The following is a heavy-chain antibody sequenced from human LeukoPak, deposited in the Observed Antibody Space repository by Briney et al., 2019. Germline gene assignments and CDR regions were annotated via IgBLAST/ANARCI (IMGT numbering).Heavy chain of an antibody. V-gene: IGHV1-2*02. CDR1: GYTFTGYY. J-gene: IGHJ6*03. Sequence: ASVKVSCKASGYTFTGYYMHWVRQAPGQGLEWMGWINPNSGGTNYAQKFQGRVTTTRDTSISTAYMELSRLRSDDTAVYYCARASGYDPKEYYYYYYYMDVWGKGTTVTVS. CDR2: INPNSGGT. D-gene: IGHD5-12*01. CDR3: ARASGYDPKEYYYYYYYMDV.